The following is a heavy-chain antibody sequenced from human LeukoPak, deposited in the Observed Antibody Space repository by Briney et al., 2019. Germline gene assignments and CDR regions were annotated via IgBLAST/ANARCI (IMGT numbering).Heavy chain of an antibody. Sequence: TETLSLTCTVSGGSISTSAFYWGWIRQPPGKGLEWIGSIYDSGNEFYNPSLKSRVTISADTSKNQFSLKLNSVTAADTAMYYCARQISDYYYYYMDVWGEGITVTVSS. CDR3: ARQISDYYYYYMDV. D-gene: IGHD2/OR15-2a*01. CDR1: GGSISTSAFY. V-gene: IGHV4-39*01. CDR2: IYDSGNE. J-gene: IGHJ6*03.